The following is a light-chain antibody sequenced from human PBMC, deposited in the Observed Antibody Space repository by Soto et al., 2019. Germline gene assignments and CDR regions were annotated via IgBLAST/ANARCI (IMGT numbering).Light chain of an antibody. CDR3: QTWGTVV. V-gene: IGLV4-69*01. J-gene: IGLJ2*01. CDR2: LNSDGSH. Sequence: QPVLTQSPSASASLGASVKLTCTLSSGHSSYAIAWHQQQPEKGPRYLMKLNSDGSHSKGDGIPYRFSGSSSGAERYLTISSLQSEDEADYYCQTWGTVVFGGGTKLTVL. CDR1: SGHSSYA.